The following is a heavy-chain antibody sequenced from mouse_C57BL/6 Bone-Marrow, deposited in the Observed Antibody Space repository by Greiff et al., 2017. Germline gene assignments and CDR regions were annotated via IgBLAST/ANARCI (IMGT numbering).Heavy chain of an antibody. CDR3: ARHDLNDYFDY. Sequence: VQLQQSGAELVKPGASVQLSCKASGYTITEYTIHWVKQRSGQGLAWIGWFYPGSGSIKYNEKFKDKDTLTADKSSSTVFLELSRLTSEDAAVYFWARHDLNDYFDYWGQGTTLTVSS. J-gene: IGHJ2*01. V-gene: IGHV1-62-2*01. CDR1: GYTITEYT. CDR2: FYPGSGSI.